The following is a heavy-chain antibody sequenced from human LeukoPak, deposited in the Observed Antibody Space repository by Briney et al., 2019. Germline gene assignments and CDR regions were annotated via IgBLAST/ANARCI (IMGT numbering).Heavy chain of an antibody. CDR2: INHSGST. V-gene: IGHV4-34*01. D-gene: IGHD2-2*01. Sequence: SETPSLTCAVYGGSFSGYYWSWIRQPPGKGLEWIGEINHSGSTNYNPSLKSRVTISVDTSKNQFSLKLSSVTAADTAVYYCARSDYQLADRYFDYWGQGTLVTVSS. CDR3: ARSDYQLADRYFDY. CDR1: GGSFSGYY. J-gene: IGHJ4*02.